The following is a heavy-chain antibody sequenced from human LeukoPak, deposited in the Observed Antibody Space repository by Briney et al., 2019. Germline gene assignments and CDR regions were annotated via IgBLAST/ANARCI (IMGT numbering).Heavy chain of an antibody. CDR2: ISYDGSNK. CDR3: ARGSIQLWVLTQIDY. Sequence: GSLRLSCAASGFTFSSYAMHWVRQAPGKGLEWVAVISYDGSNKYYADSVKGRFTISRDNSKNTLYLQMNSLRAEDTAVYYCARGSIQLWVLTQIDYWGQGTLVTVSS. J-gene: IGHJ4*02. V-gene: IGHV3-30*04. D-gene: IGHD5-18*01. CDR1: GFTFSSYA.